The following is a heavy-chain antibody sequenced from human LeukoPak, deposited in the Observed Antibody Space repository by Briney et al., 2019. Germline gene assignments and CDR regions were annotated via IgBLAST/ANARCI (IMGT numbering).Heavy chain of an antibody. J-gene: IGHJ4*02. D-gene: IGHD2-15*01. CDR1: GFTFSSYW. V-gene: IGHV3-7*03. Sequence: GGSLRLSCAASGFTFSSYWMSWVRQAPGKGLEWVANIKQDGSEKYYVDSVKGRFTISRDNAKNSLYLQMNSLRAEDMALYYCAKGRSGAFDYWGQGTLVTVSS. CDR3: AKGRSGAFDY. CDR2: IKQDGSEK.